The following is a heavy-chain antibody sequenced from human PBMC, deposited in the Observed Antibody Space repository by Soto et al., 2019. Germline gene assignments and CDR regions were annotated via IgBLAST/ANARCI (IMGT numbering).Heavy chain of an antibody. Sequence: LSLPCTVSGGSPSRYYWTWIRQPPGKGLEWIGNIHYTGSTNYNPSLKSRVTILLGTSTSQFSLKVSSVTAADTAVYYCARDLTISSTDGPLDPWGHGTLVTVSS. V-gene: IGHV4-59*01. CDR1: GGSPSRYY. J-gene: IGHJ5*02. CDR3: ARDLTISSTDGPLDP. CDR2: IHYTGST. D-gene: IGHD1-1*01.